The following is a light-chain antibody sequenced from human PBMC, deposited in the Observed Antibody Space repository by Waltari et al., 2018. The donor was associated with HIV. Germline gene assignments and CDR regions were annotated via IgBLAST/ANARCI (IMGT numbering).Light chain of an antibody. CDR3: QQADGLPWT. Sequence: DIQMTQSPFFVSASVGDRVTXTXXAXQXISSWLTWYQQRPGAAPKLLXYASSTXQSGVPXRFXGGXXXXNXXLTXXXXXXXDFXTYFCQQADGLPWTFGXGTKVXMK. V-gene: IGKV1-12*01. CDR1: QXISSW. J-gene: IGKJ1*01. CDR2: ASS.